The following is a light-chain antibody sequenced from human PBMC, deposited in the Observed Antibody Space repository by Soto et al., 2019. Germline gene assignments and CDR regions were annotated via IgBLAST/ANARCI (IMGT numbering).Light chain of an antibody. CDR2: DAS. V-gene: IGKV1-13*02. CDR1: QGISSA. CDR3: HQLSSDSLYS. Sequence: AIQLTQSPSSLSASVGDRVTITCRASQGISSALAWYQQKPAKPPKLLLYDASTLEHGVALRFSGSGSGTTFPVTIISLQHEDFVALYCHQLSSDSLYSFGQANTLEIK. J-gene: IGKJ2*03.